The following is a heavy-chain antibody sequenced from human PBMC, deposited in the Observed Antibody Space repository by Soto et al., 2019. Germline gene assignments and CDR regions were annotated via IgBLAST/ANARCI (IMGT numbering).Heavy chain of an antibody. Sequence: ASVKVSCKASGYTFTSYGISWVRQAPGQGLEWMGWISAYNGTTNYAQKLQGRATMTTDTSTSTAYMELRSLRSDDTALYYCARAGDYGDYVNWFDSWGQGTLVTVSS. CDR2: ISAYNGTT. J-gene: IGHJ5*01. CDR3: ARAGDYGDYVNWFDS. CDR1: GYTFTSYG. D-gene: IGHD4-17*01. V-gene: IGHV1-18*01.